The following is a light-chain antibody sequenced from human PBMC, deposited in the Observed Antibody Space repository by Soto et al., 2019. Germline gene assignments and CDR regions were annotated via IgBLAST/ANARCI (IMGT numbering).Light chain of an antibody. CDR1: QGISSY. Sequence: AIRMTQSLSSLSASTGDRVTITCRASQGISSYLAWYQQKPEKAPKLLIYAASTLQSGVPSRFSGSGSGTDFTLTISCLQSEDFATYYCQQYYSYPITFGQGTRLEIK. J-gene: IGKJ5*01. CDR2: AAS. V-gene: IGKV1-8*01. CDR3: QQYYSYPIT.